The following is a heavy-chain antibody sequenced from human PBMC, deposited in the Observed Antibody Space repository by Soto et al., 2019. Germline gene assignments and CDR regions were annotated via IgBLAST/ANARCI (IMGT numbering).Heavy chain of an antibody. D-gene: IGHD3-10*01. J-gene: IGHJ6*03. V-gene: IGHV3-13*01. CDR3: VNGRLTISSENAKNSLHLQMNSLRAGDTAVYYCARAGSLWFGELPRKGNYYMDV. CDR1: GFTFSSYD. CDR2: IGTAGDT. Sequence: GGSLRLSCAASGFTFSSYDMHWVRQATGKGLEWVSAIGTAGDTYYPGSVKGRFTISRENAKNSLYLQMNSLRAGDTYLPGSVNGRLTISSENAKNSLHLQMNSLRAGDTAVYYCARAGSLWFGELPRKGNYYMDVWGKGTTVTVSS.